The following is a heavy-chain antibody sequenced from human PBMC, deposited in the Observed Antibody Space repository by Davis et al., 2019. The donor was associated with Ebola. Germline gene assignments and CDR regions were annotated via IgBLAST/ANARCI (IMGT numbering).Heavy chain of an antibody. CDR2: INHSGST. Sequence: SETLSLTCTVSGGSISSYYWSWIRQPPGKGLGWIGEINHSGSTNYNPSLKSRVTISVDTSKNQFSLKLSSVTAADTAVYYCARGSGWYPYYYYGMDVWGQGTTVTVSS. D-gene: IGHD6-13*01. CDR3: ARGSGWYPYYYYGMDV. CDR1: GGSISSYY. J-gene: IGHJ6*02. V-gene: IGHV4-34*01.